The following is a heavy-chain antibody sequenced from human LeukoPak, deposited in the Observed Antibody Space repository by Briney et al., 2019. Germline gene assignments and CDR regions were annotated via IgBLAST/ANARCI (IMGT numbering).Heavy chain of an antibody. CDR3: TATPWGGAAAIFDY. CDR1: GFTFSSYT. J-gene: IGHJ4*02. Sequence: GGSLRLSCAASGFTFSSYTMHWVRQAPGKGLEWVAFISTSSSYIYYADSVKGRFTISTDNAKSTVSLQVSSLRAEDTAVYYCTATPWGGAAAIFDYWGQGILVTVSS. D-gene: IGHD6-25*01. V-gene: IGHV3-21*01. CDR2: ISTSSSYI.